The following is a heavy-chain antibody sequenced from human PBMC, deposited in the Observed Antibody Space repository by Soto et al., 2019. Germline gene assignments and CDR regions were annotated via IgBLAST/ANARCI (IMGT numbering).Heavy chain of an antibody. CDR1: GFSFSNYA. V-gene: IGHV3-64*02. CDR3: ARAETIMRAPFDY. CDR2: ISHNGGST. D-gene: IGHD1-26*01. Sequence: EVQLVESGEGLVQPGGSLRLSCAASGFSFSNYAMNWVRQAPGKGLEYVSAISHNGGSTYYADSVKGRFPISRDNSKNALYLQMGSLRAEDMAVYYCARAETIMRAPFDYWGQGTLVTVSS. J-gene: IGHJ4*02.